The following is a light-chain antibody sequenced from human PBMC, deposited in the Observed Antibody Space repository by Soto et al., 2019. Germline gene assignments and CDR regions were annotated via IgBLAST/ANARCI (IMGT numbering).Light chain of an antibody. CDR3: LQHKTYPRT. CDR1: QAIRND. Sequence: DIQMTQSPSSLSASVVDRVTITFLASQAIRNDLGWYQQKPAKAPKRLIYAASSLESGVPSRFSGSGSGTEFTLTISSLQPEDSATYFCLQHKTYPRTFGQGTKVDIK. V-gene: IGKV1-17*01. J-gene: IGKJ1*01. CDR2: AAS.